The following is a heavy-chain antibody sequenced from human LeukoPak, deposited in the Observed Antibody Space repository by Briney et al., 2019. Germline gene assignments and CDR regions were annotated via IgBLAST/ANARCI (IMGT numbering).Heavy chain of an antibody. CDR1: GGSISSGDYY. V-gene: IGHV4-30-4*08. Sequence: SETLSLTCTVSGGSISSGDYYWSWIRQPPGKGLEWIGYIYYSGSTYYNPSLKSRVTISVDTSKNQFCLKLSSVTAADTAVYYCARDRGGATWFDYWSQGTLVTVSS. CDR3: ARDRGGATWFDY. CDR2: IYYSGST. J-gene: IGHJ4*02. D-gene: IGHD1-26*01.